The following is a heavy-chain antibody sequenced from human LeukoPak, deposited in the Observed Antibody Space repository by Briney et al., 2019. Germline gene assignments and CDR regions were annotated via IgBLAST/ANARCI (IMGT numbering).Heavy chain of an antibody. V-gene: IGHV1-46*01. CDR2: INPDGDST. J-gene: IGHJ4*02. D-gene: IGHD1-26*01. CDR3: ARDPGGSHPHFDY. Sequence: GASVKVSCKASGYTFTSYYFHWVRQAPGQGLEWMGIINPDGDSTSYAPKFQGRVTMTRDTSTSTVYMELSSLRSEDTAVYYCARDPGGSHPHFDYWGQGTLVTVST. CDR1: GYTFTSYY.